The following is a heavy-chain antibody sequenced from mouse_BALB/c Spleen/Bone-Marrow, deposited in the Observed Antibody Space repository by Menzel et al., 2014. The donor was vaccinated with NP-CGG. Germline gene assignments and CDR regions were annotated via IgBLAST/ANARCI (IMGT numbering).Heavy chain of an antibody. CDR2: INPYNDGT. CDR1: GYTFTSYV. J-gene: IGHJ2*01. CDR3: AKGGNYRYDFDY. V-gene: IGHV1-14*01. Sequence: VQLQQPGPELVKPGASVKMSCKASGYTFTSYVMHWVKQKPGQGLEWIGYINPYNDGTKYNEKFKGMATLTSDRSSSTAYMELSSLTSEDSAVYYCAKGGNYRYDFDYWGQGTTLTVSS. D-gene: IGHD2-14*01.